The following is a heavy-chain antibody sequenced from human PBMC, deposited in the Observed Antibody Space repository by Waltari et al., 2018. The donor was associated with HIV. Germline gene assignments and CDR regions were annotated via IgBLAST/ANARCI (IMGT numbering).Heavy chain of an antibody. CDR2: IYYSGST. Sequence: QLQLQASVPGLVKPSETLSLTCTFSGGSISSSSYYWGWFRQPQGKGLEWIGSIYYSGSTYYNPSLKSRVTISVDTSKNQFSLKLSSVTAADTAVYYCARSIVGATEGVLDPWGQGTLVTVSS. V-gene: IGHV4-39*07. CDR1: GGSISSSSYY. CDR3: ARSIVGATEGVLDP. J-gene: IGHJ5*02. D-gene: IGHD1-26*01.